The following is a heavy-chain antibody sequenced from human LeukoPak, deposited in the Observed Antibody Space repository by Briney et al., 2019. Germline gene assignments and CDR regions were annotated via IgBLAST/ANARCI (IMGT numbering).Heavy chain of an antibody. CDR2: ISTSSNYI. J-gene: IGHJ3*02. V-gene: IGHV3-21*01. D-gene: IGHD6-19*01. Sequence: KAGGSLRLSCAASGSTFNNYNMNWVRQAPGKGLEWVSSISTSSNYIYYADSVKGRFTISRDNAKNSLYLQMNSLRAEDTALYYCARGDDSSGWRGAAFDIWGQGTMVTVSS. CDR3: ARGDDSSGWRGAAFDI. CDR1: GSTFNNYN.